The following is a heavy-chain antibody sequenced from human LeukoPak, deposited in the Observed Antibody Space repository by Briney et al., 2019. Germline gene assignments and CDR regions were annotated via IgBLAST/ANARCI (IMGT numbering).Heavy chain of an antibody. CDR2: IYYSGST. CDR3: ARDGGDGYNDY. J-gene: IGHJ4*02. V-gene: IGHV4-59*01. CDR1: GGSISSYY. Sequence: SETLSLTCTVSGGSISSYYWSWIRQPPGKGLEWIGYIYYSGSTNYNPSLKSRVTISVDTSKNQSSLKLSSVTAADTAVYYCARDGGDGYNDYWGQGTLVTVSS. D-gene: IGHD5-24*01.